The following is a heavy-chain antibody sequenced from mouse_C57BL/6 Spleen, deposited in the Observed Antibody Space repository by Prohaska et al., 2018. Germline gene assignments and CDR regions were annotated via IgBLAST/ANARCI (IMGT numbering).Heavy chain of an antibody. CDR2: IILKSYNYAT. V-gene: IGHV6-3*01. Sequence: EVKLEESGGGLVQPGGSMKLSCVASGFTFINYWMNLVLQSPEKRLELVTQIILKSYNYATHYAESVKGRFTIARDDSKSSVYLQMNNLRAEDTGIYYGTGLGSSGYVAYWGQGTLVTVSA. CDR3: TGLGSSGYVAY. J-gene: IGHJ3*01. D-gene: IGHD3-2*02. CDR1: GFTFINYW.